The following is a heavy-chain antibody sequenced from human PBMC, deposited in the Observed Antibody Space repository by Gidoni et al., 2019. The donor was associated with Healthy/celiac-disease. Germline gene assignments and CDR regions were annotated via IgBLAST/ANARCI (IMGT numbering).Heavy chain of an antibody. V-gene: IGHV1-69*01. CDR2: IIPIFGTA. D-gene: IGHD1-7*01. CDR3: ARGIGWNSKYYYYYGIDV. J-gene: IGHJ6*02. CDR1: GGTFSSYA. Sequence: QVQLVQSGAEVKKPGSSVKVSCKASGGTFSSYAISWVRQAPGQGLEWMGGIIPIFGTANYAQKFQGRVTITTDESTSTAYMELSSLRSEDTAVYYCARGIGWNSKYYYYYGIDVWGQGTTVTVSS.